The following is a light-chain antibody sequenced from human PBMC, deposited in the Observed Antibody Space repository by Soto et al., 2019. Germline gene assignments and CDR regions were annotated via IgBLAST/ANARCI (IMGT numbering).Light chain of an antibody. Sequence: EIVLTQSPATLSLPPGERATLSCRASQSVSSFLAWYHQKPGQAPRLLIYHASYRATGIPARFSGSGSGTDFTLTISSLEPEDFALYYCQQRYNWPPTFGQGTKVDIK. CDR1: QSVSSF. CDR3: QQRYNWPPT. CDR2: HAS. V-gene: IGKV3-11*01. J-gene: IGKJ1*01.